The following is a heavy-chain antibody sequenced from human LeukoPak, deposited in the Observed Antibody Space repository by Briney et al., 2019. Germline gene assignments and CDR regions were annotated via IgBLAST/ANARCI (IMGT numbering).Heavy chain of an antibody. V-gene: IGHV3-30*02. J-gene: IGHJ4*02. D-gene: IGHD1-26*01. CDR1: GFTFSSYG. CDR3: AKSAVGATLGDY. CDR2: IRYDGSNK. Sequence: GGSLRLSCAASGFTFSSYGMHWVRQAPGKGLEWVAFIRYDGSNKYYADSVKGRFTISRDNSRDTLYQQMNSLRAEDTAVYYCAKSAVGATLGDYWGQGTPVTVSS.